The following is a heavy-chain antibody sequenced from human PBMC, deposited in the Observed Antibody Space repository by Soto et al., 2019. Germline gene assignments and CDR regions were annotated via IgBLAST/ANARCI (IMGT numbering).Heavy chain of an antibody. D-gene: IGHD2-8*01. CDR1: GYTFTSYG. V-gene: IGHV1-18*01. CDR2: ISAYNGNT. J-gene: IGHJ5*02. Sequence: ASVKVSCKASGYTFTSYGISWVRQAPGQGREWMGWISAYNGNTNYAQKLQGRVTMTTDTSTSTAYMELRSLRSDDTAVYYCARDTHCTNGVCPPPPTTKTWFDPWGQGXLVTVYS. CDR3: ARDTHCTNGVCPPPPTTKTWFDP.